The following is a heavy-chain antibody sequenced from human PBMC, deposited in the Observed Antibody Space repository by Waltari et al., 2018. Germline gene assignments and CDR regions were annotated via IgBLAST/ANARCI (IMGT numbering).Heavy chain of an antibody. J-gene: IGHJ3*02. CDR3: ATDLTGGAFEI. V-gene: IGHV1-24*01. CDR2: FDPEDGET. CDR1: GYTLTELS. Sequence: QVQLVQSGAEVKKPGASVKVSCKVSGYTLTELSMHWVRQAPGKGLEWMGGFDPEDGETIYAQKFQGRVTMTKDTSTDTAYMELSSLRSEDTAVYYCATDLTGGAFEIWGQGTMVTVSS.